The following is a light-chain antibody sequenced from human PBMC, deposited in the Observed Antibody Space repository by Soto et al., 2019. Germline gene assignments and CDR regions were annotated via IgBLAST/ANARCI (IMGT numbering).Light chain of an antibody. J-gene: IGLJ1*01. V-gene: IGLV2-8*01. CDR3: SSYAGSNTYV. CDR1: SSDIGNYNF. CDR2: EVS. Sequence: QSALTQPPSASGSPGQSVAVACTGTSSDIGNYNFVSWYQQHPGKAPKLMIYEVSKRPSGVPDRFSGSKSGNTASLTVSGLQAEDEADYYCSSYAGSNTYVFGTGTKVPVL.